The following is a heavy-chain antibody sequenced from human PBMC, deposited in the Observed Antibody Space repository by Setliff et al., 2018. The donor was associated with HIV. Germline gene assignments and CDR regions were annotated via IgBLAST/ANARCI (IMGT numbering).Heavy chain of an antibody. D-gene: IGHD4-4*01. CDR3: ARVATVSHPGDYFDY. Sequence: ASVKVSCKASGYTFTSYYVHFVRQAPGQGPEWVGWMNPNSGNTGYAQKFQGRVTLTRNTSISTAYMELSSLRSEDTAVYSCARVATVSHPGDYFDYWGQGTLVTVSS. CDR1: GYTFTSYY. CDR2: MNPNSGNT. J-gene: IGHJ4*02. V-gene: IGHV1-8*01.